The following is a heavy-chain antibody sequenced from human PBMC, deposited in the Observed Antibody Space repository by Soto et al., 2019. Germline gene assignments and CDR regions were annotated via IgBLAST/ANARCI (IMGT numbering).Heavy chain of an antibody. CDR2: ISSTGTYI. J-gene: IGHJ3*02. CDR1: GITFSSYS. Sequence: EVQLVESGGGLVKPGGSLRLSCAASGITFSSYSMNWVRQAPGKGLEWVSSISSTGTYIDYADSVKGRFTISRDNAKKSLFLQIDSERAEDAHFDYCARETNPYSSSSHAFNIWGQGTMVTVSS. D-gene: IGHD6-6*01. CDR3: ARETNPYSSSSHAFNI. V-gene: IGHV3-21*01.